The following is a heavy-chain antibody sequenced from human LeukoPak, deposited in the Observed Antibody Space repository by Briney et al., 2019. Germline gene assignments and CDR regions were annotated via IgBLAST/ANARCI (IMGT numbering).Heavy chain of an antibody. D-gene: IGHD6-13*01. Sequence: GGSLRLSCAASGFTFSSYAMSWVRQAPGKGLEWVTTIGGSGDSTYYADSVKGRFTISRDNSKNTLYLQMNSLRAEDTAVYYCAKKAGGGGIAAVGNFDYWGQGTLVTVSS. CDR1: GFTFSSYA. V-gene: IGHV3-23*01. CDR3: AKKAGGGGIAAVGNFDY. J-gene: IGHJ4*02. CDR2: IGGSGDST.